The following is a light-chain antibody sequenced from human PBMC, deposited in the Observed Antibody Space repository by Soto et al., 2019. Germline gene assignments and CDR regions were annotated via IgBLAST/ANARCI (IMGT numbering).Light chain of an antibody. J-gene: IGKJ4*01. Sequence: DIQLTQSPSFLSASVGDRVTITCRASQGISSYLAWYQQKPGKAPKLLIYAASTLQSGVPSRFSGSGSGTEFTLSIRTLQPEDFATSYCPYLNSFGGGTNVEIK. CDR1: QGISSY. CDR3: PYLNS. V-gene: IGKV1-9*01. CDR2: AAS.